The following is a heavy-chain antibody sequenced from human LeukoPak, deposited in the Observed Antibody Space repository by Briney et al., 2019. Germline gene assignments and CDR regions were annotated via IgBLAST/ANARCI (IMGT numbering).Heavy chain of an antibody. V-gene: IGHV4-39*01. CDR2: THYRGSR. D-gene: IGHD5-12*01. Sequence: PSETLSLTCTVSGGSINSYNHYWGWIRQPPGKGLEWIGSTHYRGSRYYNPSLKSRVTISVDTSKNQFSLNLSPVTAADTAVYYCARHVTGYSGDDLILAYYGTDVWGQGTTVTVSS. CDR3: ARHVTGYSGDDLILAYYGTDV. J-gene: IGHJ6*02. CDR1: GGSINSYNHY.